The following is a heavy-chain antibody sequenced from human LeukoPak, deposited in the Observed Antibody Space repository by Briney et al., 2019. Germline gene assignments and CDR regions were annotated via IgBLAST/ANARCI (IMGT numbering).Heavy chain of an antibody. D-gene: IGHD3-10*01. CDR3: AKAPTMVRGVIVHLYYYYGMDV. CDR2: ISYDGSNK. V-gene: IGHV3-30*18. CDR1: GFTFSSYG. J-gene: IGHJ6*02. Sequence: GGSLRLSCAASGFTFSSYGMHWVRQAPGKGLEWVAVISYDGSNKYYADSVKGRFTISRDNSKNTLYLQMNSLRAEDTAVYYCAKAPTMVRGVIVHLYYYYGMDVWGQGTTVTVSS.